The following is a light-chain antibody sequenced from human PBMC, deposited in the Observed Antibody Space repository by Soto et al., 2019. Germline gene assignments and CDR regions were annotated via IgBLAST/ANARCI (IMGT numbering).Light chain of an antibody. V-gene: IGKV3-15*01. Sequence: EIVMTQSPATLSVSPGERATLSCRASQSVGSNLAWYQQKPGQAPRLLFYGAFTRATGTPPRFSGSGSGTEFTLSITSLQSEDFAVYYCHQYNNWPLAFGGGTKVEIK. CDR1: QSVGSN. J-gene: IGKJ4*01. CDR2: GAF. CDR3: HQYNNWPLA.